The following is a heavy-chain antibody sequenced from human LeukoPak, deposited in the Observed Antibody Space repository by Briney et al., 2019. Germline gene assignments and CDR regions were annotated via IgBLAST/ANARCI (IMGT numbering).Heavy chain of an antibody. CDR3: ARGRGGAARCYYYYYYMDV. Sequence: HWASVKVSCKASGGTFSSYAISWVRQAPGQGLEWMGGIIPIFGTANYAQKFQGRVTITTDESTSTAYMELSSLRSEDTAVYYCARGRGGAARCYYYYYYMDVWGKGTTVTVSS. D-gene: IGHD6-6*01. J-gene: IGHJ6*03. V-gene: IGHV1-69*05. CDR1: GGTFSSYA. CDR2: IIPIFGTA.